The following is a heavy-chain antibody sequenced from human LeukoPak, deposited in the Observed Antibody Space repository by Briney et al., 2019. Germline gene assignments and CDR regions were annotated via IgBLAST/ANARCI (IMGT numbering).Heavy chain of an antibody. J-gene: IGHJ4*02. Sequence: PSETLSLTCAVYGGSFSGYYWSWIRQPPGKGLEWIGEINHSGNTNYNPSLKSRVTISVDTSKNQFSLKLSSVTAADTAVYYCARAGSLGELSTPFDYWGQGTLVTVSS. D-gene: IGHD3-10*01. V-gene: IGHV4-34*01. CDR3: ARAGSLGELSTPFDY. CDR1: GGSFSGYY. CDR2: INHSGNT.